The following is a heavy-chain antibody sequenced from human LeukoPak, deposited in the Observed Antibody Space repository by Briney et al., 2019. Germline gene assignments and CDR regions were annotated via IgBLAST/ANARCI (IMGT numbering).Heavy chain of an antibody. Sequence: GGSLRLSCAASGLTFSSYAMSWVRQAPGKGLEWVSGISGSGGSTYYADSVKGRFTISRDNSKNTLYLQMNSLRAEDTAVYYCAKTDLTIAARPLDYWGQGTLVTVSS. CDR2: ISGSGGST. J-gene: IGHJ4*02. D-gene: IGHD6-6*01. CDR3: AKTDLTIAARPLDY. CDR1: GLTFSSYA. V-gene: IGHV3-23*01.